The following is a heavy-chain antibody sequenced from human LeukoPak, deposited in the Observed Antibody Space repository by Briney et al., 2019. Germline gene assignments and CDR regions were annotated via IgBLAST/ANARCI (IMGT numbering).Heavy chain of an antibody. V-gene: IGHV4-39*01. Sequence: SETLSLTCTVPGGSISSSSYYWGWIRQPPGKGLEWIGSIYYSGSTYYNPSLKSRVTISVETSKNQFSLKLSSVTAADTAVYYCARSDDSHYDILTGFDYWGQGTPVTVSS. J-gene: IGHJ4*02. CDR2: IYYSGST. D-gene: IGHD3-9*01. CDR3: ARSDDSHYDILTGFDY. CDR1: GGSISSSSYY.